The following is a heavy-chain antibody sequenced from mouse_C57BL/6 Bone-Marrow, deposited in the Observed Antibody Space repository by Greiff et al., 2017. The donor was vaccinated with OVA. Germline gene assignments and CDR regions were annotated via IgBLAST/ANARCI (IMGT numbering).Heavy chain of an antibody. V-gene: IGHV14-3*01. Sequence: EVQLVESVAELVRPGASVKLSCTASGFNIKNTYMYWVKQRPEQGLEWIGRIDPANGNTNYAPKFQGQATLTADTSSNTDYLQLSSLTSEDPAIYCCASSGNWDYAMDYWGQGTSVTVSS. CDR3: ASSGNWDYAMDY. J-gene: IGHJ4*01. CDR2: IDPANGNT. CDR1: GFNIKNTY. D-gene: IGHD4-1*01.